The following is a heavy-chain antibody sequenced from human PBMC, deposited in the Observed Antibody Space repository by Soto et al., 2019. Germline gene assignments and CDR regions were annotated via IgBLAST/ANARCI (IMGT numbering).Heavy chain of an antibody. CDR2: LNPNSGDT. CDR1: GYTFSSYD. D-gene: IGHD6-19*01. V-gene: IGHV1-8*01. J-gene: IGHJ4*02. Sequence: QVQLVQSGAEVKKPGASVKVSCKASGYTFSSYDINWVRQATGQGLEWMGWLNPNSGDTGYAQKFQGRVTLTRNTSINTAYIELSSLTSDDTAVYSCATSGGGWYLYWGQATLVTVSS. CDR3: ATSGGGWYLY.